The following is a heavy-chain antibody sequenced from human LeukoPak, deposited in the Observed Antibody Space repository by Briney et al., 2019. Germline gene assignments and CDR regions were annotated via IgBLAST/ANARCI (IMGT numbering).Heavy chain of an antibody. CDR2: IYHSGST. D-gene: IGHD4/OR15-4a*01. Sequence: SETLSLTCAVSGGSISSSNWWSWVRQPPGKGLEWIGEIYHSGSTNYNPSLKSRVTISVDKSKNQFSLKLSSVTAADTAVYYCARTYGGARDAFDIWGQGTMVTVSS. J-gene: IGHJ3*02. V-gene: IGHV4-4*02. CDR1: GGSISSSNW. CDR3: ARTYGGARDAFDI.